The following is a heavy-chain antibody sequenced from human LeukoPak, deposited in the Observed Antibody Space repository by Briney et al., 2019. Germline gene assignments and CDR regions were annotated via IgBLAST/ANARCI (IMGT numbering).Heavy chain of an antibody. CDR3: ATAYYYRGWFDP. V-gene: IGHV4-59*12. J-gene: IGHJ5*02. CDR1: GGSISGYF. Sequence: SSETLSLTCNVSGGSISGYFWNWIRQPPGKGLEWIGSIYYSGSTYYNPSLKSRVTISVDTSKNQFSLKLSSVTAADTAVYYCATAYYYRGWFDPWGQGTLVTVSS. CDR2: IYYSGST. D-gene: IGHD3-10*01.